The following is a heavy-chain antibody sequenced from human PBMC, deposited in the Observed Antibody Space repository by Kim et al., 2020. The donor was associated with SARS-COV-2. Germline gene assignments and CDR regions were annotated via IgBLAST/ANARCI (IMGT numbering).Heavy chain of an antibody. CDR3: AKGVGTKCGASCSPCRGCAMDV. CDR2: TWYDGSVT. Sequence: GGSLRLSCVGAGFTFNNYAMHWVRHTPGRGLEWVAVTWYDGSVTFHADSGQGRFTISRDNSKNTLYLQMDSLRAEDTGVFFCAKGVGTKCGASCSPCRGCAMDVWGQGTTVIVSS. CDR1: GFTFNNYA. J-gene: IGHJ6*02. V-gene: IGHV3-33*06. D-gene: IGHD2-21*01.